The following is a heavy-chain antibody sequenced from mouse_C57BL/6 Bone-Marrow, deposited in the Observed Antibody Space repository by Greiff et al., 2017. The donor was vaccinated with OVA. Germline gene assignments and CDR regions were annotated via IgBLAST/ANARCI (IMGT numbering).Heavy chain of an antibody. D-gene: IGHD1-1*01. CDR3: ARGGYYGSSSY. V-gene: IGHV1-42*01. CDR2: INPSTGGT. J-gene: IGHJ2*01. CDR1: GYSFTGYY. Sequence: EVQLKESGPELVKPGASVKISCKASGYSFTGYYMNWVKQSPEKSLEWIGEINPSTGGTTYNQKFKAKATLTVDKSSSTAYMQLKSLTSEDSAVYYCARGGYYGSSSYWGQGTTLTVSS.